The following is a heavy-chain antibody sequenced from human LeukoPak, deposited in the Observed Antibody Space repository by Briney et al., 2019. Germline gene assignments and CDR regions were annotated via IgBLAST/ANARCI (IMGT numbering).Heavy chain of an antibody. J-gene: IGHJ4*02. CDR1: GESLNSYY. Sequence: PETLSLTCAVYGESLNSYYWSWVRQPPGEGLEWIGEIYESGTTEYNPSLKSRVTISMVPSKQQFSLSLSSVTAADTAVYYCARGAWATRLGSWGLGTPVIVSS. CDR3: ARGAWATRLGS. CDR2: IYESGTT. D-gene: IGHD2-15*01. V-gene: IGHV4-34*01.